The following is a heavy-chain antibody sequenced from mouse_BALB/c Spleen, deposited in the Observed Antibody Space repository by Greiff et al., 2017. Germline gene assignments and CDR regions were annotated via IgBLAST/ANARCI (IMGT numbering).Heavy chain of an antibody. D-gene: IGHD2-4*01. Sequence: VQLVESGGGLVKPGGSLKLSCAASGFTFSSYAMSWVRQTPEKRLEWVASISSGGSTYYPDSVKGRFTISRDNARNILYLQMSSLRSEDTAMYYCARGPSTMITGEFAYWGQGTLVTVSA. CDR2: ISSGGST. J-gene: IGHJ3*01. V-gene: IGHV5-6-5*01. CDR1: GFTFSSYA. CDR3: ARGPSTMITGEFAY.